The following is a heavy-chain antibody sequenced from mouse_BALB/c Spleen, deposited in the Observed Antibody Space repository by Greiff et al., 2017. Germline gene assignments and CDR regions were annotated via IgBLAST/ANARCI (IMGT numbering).Heavy chain of an antibody. V-gene: IGHV14-3*02. Sequence: DVQLQESGAELVKPGASVKLSCTASGFNIKDTYMHWVKQRPEQGLEWIGRIDPANGNTKYDPKFQGKATITADTSSNTAYLQLSSLTSEDTAVYYCARPYDYGGGFWAYWGEGTLVTVSA. CDR1: GFNIKDTY. J-gene: IGHJ3*01. CDR3: ARPYDYGGGFWAY. D-gene: IGHD2-4*01. CDR2: IDPANGNT.